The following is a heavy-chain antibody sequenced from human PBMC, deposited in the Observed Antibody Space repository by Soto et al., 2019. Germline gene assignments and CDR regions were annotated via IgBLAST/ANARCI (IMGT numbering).Heavy chain of an antibody. Sequence: SVKVSCKASGFTFSNSGVQWVRQARGQRPEWIGWIVVGSGNTNYAQKFQERVTIATDMSTSTAYMELTSLRSEDTAMYYCAGDLYESGEVKDHGVYWGQGTLVTVSS. CDR1: GFTFSNSG. CDR2: IVVGSGNT. D-gene: IGHD2-15*01. V-gene: IGHV1-58*01. CDR3: AGDLYESGEVKDHGVY. J-gene: IGHJ4*02.